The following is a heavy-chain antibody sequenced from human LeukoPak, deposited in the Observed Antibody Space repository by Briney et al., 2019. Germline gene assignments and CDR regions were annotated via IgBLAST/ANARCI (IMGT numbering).Heavy chain of an antibody. CDR1: GFTFSSYG. D-gene: IGHD1-26*01. CDR2: ISGSGGST. V-gene: IGHV3-23*01. J-gene: IGHJ6*03. Sequence: GGTLRLSCAASGFTFSSYGMSWVRQAPGKGLEWVSAISGSGGSTYYTDSVKGRFTISRDNAKNSLYLQMNSLRAEDTAVYYCARDPYSGSYGNYYYYFMDVWGKGTTVTISS. CDR3: ARDPYSGSYGNYYYYFMDV.